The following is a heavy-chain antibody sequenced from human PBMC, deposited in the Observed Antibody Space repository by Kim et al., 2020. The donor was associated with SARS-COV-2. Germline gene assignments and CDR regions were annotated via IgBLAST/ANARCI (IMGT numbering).Heavy chain of an antibody. CDR2: ISSSSSYI. CDR3: ARERSPHYDSSGYYYYYYYYGMDV. J-gene: IGHJ6*02. CDR1: GFTFSSYS. D-gene: IGHD3-22*01. V-gene: IGHV3-21*01. Sequence: GGSLRLSCAASGFTFSSYSMNWVRQAPGKGLEWVSSISSSSSYIYYADSVKGRFTISRDNAKNSLYLQMNSLRAEDTAVYYCARERSPHYDSSGYYYYYYYYGMDVWGQGTTVTVSS.